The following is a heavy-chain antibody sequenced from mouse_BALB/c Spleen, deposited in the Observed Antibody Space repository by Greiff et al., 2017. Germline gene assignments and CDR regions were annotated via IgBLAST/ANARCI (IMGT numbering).Heavy chain of an antibody. Sequence: EVKVVESGGGLVQPGGSRKLSCAASGFTFSSFGMHWVRQAPEKGLEWVAYISSGSSTIYYADTVKGRFTISRDNPKNTLFLQMTSLRSEDTAMYYCARSYDYDVYFDYWGQGTTLTVSS. D-gene: IGHD2-4*01. V-gene: IGHV5-17*02. CDR3: ARSYDYDVYFDY. CDR1: GFTFSSFG. J-gene: IGHJ2*01. CDR2: ISSGSSTI.